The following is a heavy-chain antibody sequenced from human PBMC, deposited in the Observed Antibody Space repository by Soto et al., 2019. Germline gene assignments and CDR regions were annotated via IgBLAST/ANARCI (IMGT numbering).Heavy chain of an antibody. J-gene: IGHJ4*02. Sequence: EVQLLESGGGLVQPGGSLRLSCAASGLTFSSNAMSWVRQAPGKGLEWVSTISDSGGSTYYADSVKGRFTISRDNSKNTMYLQMNSLRAEDTAVYYCAKASSGYWGQGTLVTVSS. CDR2: ISDSGGST. CDR1: GLTFSSNA. CDR3: AKASSGY. V-gene: IGHV3-23*01. D-gene: IGHD3-10*01.